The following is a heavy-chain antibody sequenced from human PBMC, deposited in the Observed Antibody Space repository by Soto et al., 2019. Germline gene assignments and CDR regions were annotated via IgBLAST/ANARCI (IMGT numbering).Heavy chain of an antibody. V-gene: IGHV1-24*01. CDR3: ATTTYYYDSSGYYYYFDY. Sequence: ASVKVSCKVSGYTLTELSMHWVRQAPGKGLEWMGGFDPEDGETIYAQKFQGRVTMTEDTSTDTAYMELSSLRSEDTAVYYCATTTYYYDSSGYYYYFDYWGLGTLVTVSS. J-gene: IGHJ4*02. D-gene: IGHD3-22*01. CDR2: FDPEDGET. CDR1: GYTLTELS.